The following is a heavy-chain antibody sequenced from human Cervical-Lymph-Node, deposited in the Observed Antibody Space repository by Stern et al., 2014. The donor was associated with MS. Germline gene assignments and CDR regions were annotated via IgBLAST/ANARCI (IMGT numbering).Heavy chain of an antibody. D-gene: IGHD4-17*01. V-gene: IGHV1-69*01. CDR1: GGTFSTYP. CDR3: ASPVTLTVGAMDV. CDR2: IIPVFGTA. J-gene: IGHJ6*02. Sequence: DQLVESGAEVKKPGSSVKVSCKASGGTFSTYPILWVRQAPGQGLEWMGGIIPVFGTANYAQKFQGRVTITAADSSSTAYMELSSLRSEDTAVYYCASPVTLTVGAMDVWGQGTTITVSS.